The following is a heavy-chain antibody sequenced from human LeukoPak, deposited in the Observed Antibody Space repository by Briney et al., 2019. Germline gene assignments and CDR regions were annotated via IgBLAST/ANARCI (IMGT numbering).Heavy chain of an antibody. Sequence: GGSLRLSCAASGFTFSSYGMHWVRQAPGKGLEWVAFIRYDGSNKYYADSVKGRFTISRDNSKNTLYLQMNSLRAEDTAVYYCAKGGYSGYDLGSQDYYYYYMDVWGKGTTVTISS. V-gene: IGHV3-30*02. CDR1: GFTFSSYG. CDR3: AKGGYSGYDLGSQDYYYYYMDV. CDR2: IRYDGSNK. D-gene: IGHD5-12*01. J-gene: IGHJ6*03.